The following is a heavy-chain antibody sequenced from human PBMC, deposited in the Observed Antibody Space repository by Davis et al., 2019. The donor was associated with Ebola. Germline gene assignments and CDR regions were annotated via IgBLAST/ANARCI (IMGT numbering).Heavy chain of an antibody. J-gene: IGHJ4*02. CDR2: IYYSGST. D-gene: IGHD2-21*01. Sequence: PSEPLSLTCTVSGGSISSSSYYWGWIRQPPGKGLEWIGSIYYSGSTYYNPSLKSRVSISVDTSKNHFSLKLSSVNAADTAVEYCARVARGGAYCGGDCYEAWGQGTLVTVSS. CDR3: ARVARGGAYCGGDCYEA. V-gene: IGHV4-39*07. CDR1: GGSISSSSYY.